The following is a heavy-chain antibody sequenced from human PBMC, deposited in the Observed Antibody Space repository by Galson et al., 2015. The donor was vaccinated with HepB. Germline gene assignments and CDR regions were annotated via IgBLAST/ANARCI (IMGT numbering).Heavy chain of an antibody. Sequence: SVKVSCKASGYTFTSYAMHWVRQAPGQRLEWMGWINAGNGNTKYSQKFQGRVTIARDTSASTAYMELSSLRSEDTAVYYCASRKVARDDSSGYYPGGFDYWGQGTLVTVSS. V-gene: IGHV1-3*01. D-gene: IGHD3-22*01. CDR3: ASRKVARDDSSGYYPGGFDY. J-gene: IGHJ4*02. CDR1: GYTFTSYA. CDR2: INAGNGNT.